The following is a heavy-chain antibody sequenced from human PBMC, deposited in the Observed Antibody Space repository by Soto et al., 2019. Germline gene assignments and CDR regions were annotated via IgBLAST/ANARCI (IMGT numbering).Heavy chain of an antibody. CDR1: GFTFSSYA. J-gene: IGHJ4*02. Sequence: EVQLLESGGALVQPGGSLRLSCAASGFTFSSYAMSWVRQAPGKGLEWVSSISASGDSTHNADSVKGRFAISRDNSKNTLDLQLNSLPADATAVYYCAKGGLYTSSWYEGYWGQGTLVTVSS. CDR3: AKGGLYTSSWYEGY. D-gene: IGHD6-13*01. V-gene: IGHV3-23*01. CDR2: ISASGDST.